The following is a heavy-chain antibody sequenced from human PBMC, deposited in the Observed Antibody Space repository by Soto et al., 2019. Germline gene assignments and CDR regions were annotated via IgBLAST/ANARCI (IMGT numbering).Heavy chain of an antibody. D-gene: IGHD6-13*01. J-gene: IGHJ6*02. V-gene: IGHV3-23*01. CDR1: GFTFSSYV. Sequence: GSLRLSCAASGFTFSSYVMSWVRQAPGKGLEWVSAISGSGGSTYYADSVKGRFTISRDNSKNTLYLQMNSLRAEDTAVYYCAKEMGIAAARVYYYGMDVWGQGTTVTVSS. CDR3: AKEMGIAAARVYYYGMDV. CDR2: ISGSGGST.